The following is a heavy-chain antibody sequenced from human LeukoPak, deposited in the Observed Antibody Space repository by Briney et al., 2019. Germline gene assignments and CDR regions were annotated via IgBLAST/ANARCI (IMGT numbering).Heavy chain of an antibody. CDR3: ARPNCGGECYFSGYGMDV. CDR2: VRYDGSDE. J-gene: IGHJ6*02. Sequence: GGSLRLSCTASGFSFTSYGMHWVRQGPGKGLEWVAVVRYDGSDEHYADSVKGRFTISRDNSTTTLYLQMNNLREEDTAVYYCARPNCGGECYFSGYGMDVWGQGTTVTVSS. CDR1: GFSFTSYG. V-gene: IGHV3-30*04. D-gene: IGHD2-21*01.